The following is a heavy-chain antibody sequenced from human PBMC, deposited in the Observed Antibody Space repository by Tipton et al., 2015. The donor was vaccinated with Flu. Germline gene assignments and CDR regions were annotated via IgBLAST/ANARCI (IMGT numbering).Heavy chain of an antibody. D-gene: IGHD3-10*01. Sequence: TLSLTCTVSGGSVSSYYWSWIRQPPGKGLEWIGNIHYSGITNYNPSLKSRVTMSADTAMNQVSLRLSSVTAADTAVYYCARVSPRRITAIAVTMVPEGYFDFWGQGTLVTVSS. CDR2: IHYSGIT. J-gene: IGHJ4*02. CDR3: ARVSPRRITAIAVTMVPEGYFDF. CDR1: GGSVSSYY. V-gene: IGHV4-59*02.